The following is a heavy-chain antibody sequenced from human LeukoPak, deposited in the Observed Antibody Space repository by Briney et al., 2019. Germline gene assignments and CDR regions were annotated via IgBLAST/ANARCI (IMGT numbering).Heavy chain of an antibody. CDR3: ARGILTGYPYYFDY. CDR1: GGSISSYY. CDR2: IYYSGST. V-gene: IGHV4-59*01. J-gene: IGHJ4*02. Sequence: SETLSLTCTVSGGSISSYYWSWIRQPPGKGLEWIGYIYYSGSTNYNPSLKSRVTISVDTSKNQFSLKLSSVTAADTAVYYWARGILTGYPYYFDYWGQGTLVTVSS. D-gene: IGHD3-9*01.